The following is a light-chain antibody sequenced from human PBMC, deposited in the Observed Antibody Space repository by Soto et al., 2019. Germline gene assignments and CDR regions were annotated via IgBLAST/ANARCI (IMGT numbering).Light chain of an antibody. CDR2: GAS. CDR1: QSVSSN. CDR3: QQYNNRPPRT. J-gene: IGKJ1*01. V-gene: IGKV3-15*01. Sequence: EIVMTQSPATLSVSPGERATLSCRASQSVSSNLAWYQQKPGQAPRLLIYGASTRATGIPARFSGSGSGTEFTLTISSLQSEDFAVYYCQQYNNRPPRTFGQGTKV.